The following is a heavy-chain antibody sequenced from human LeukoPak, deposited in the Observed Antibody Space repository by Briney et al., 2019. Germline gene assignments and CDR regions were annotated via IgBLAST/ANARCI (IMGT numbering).Heavy chain of an antibody. CDR2: FSYSGST. CDR1: GGSISSYD. D-gene: IGHD2-8*01. CDR3: SRENGAFSPFGY. Sequence: PSETLSLTCTVSGGSISSYDWSWIRQSPGKGLEWIGYFSYSGSTNYNPSLKSRVTISVDTSKNQFSLKLSSVTAADTAVYYCSRENGAFSPFGYWGQGTLVTVLS. J-gene: IGHJ4*02. V-gene: IGHV4-59*01.